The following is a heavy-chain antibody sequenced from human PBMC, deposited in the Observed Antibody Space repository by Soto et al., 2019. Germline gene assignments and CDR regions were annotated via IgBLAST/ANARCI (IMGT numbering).Heavy chain of an antibody. CDR3: ARRYYDILTGYYKDYYYYMDV. CDR1: GYTFTSYG. V-gene: IGHV1-18*01. Sequence: ASVTVSCKASGYTFTSYGISWVRQAPGQGLEWMGWISAYNGNTNYAQKLQGRVTMTTDTSTSTAYMELRSLRSDDTAVYYCARRYYDILTGYYKDYYYYMDVWGKGTTVTVSS. CDR2: ISAYNGNT. D-gene: IGHD3-9*01. J-gene: IGHJ6*03.